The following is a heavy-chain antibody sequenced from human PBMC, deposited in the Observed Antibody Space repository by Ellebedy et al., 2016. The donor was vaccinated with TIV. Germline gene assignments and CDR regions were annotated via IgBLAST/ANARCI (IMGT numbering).Heavy chain of an antibody. CDR1: GGSISSSSYY. V-gene: IGHV4-39*01. Sequence: GSLRLSCSVSGGSISSSSYYWAWIRQPPGKGLEWIGSVYYSGLTYYNPSLGGRVTVSIDTSQNHFSLKLNSVTAADTAVYYCARQGDFYASGNFPYFDSWGHGTVVTVS. J-gene: IGHJ4*01. D-gene: IGHD2/OR15-2a*01. CDR2: VYYSGLT. CDR3: ARQGDFYASGNFPYFDS.